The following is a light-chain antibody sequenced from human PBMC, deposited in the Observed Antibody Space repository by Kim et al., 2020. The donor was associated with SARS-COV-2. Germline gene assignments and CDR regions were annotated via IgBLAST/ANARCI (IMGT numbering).Light chain of an antibody. CDR3: SAWDDTLSGRV. CDR1: SSNIGSKN. Sequence: QSVLTQPPSASGTPGQRVTISCSGSSSNIGSKNVDWHQQVPGAAPKVLVYGNDLRPSGVADRFSGSKSGTSASLAISGLRSEDEADYYCSAWDDTLSGRVFGGGTKLTVL. V-gene: IGLV1-47*01. CDR2: GND. J-gene: IGLJ3*02.